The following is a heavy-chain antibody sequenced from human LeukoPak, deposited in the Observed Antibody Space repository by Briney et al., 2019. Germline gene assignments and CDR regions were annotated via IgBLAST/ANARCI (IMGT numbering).Heavy chain of an antibody. D-gene: IGHD4-17*01. V-gene: IGHV4-31*03. CDR2: IYYSGST. CDR3: ARDTYGDYGHWFDP. CDR1: GGSISSGGYY. Sequence: SETLSLTCTVSGGSISSGGYYWSWIRQHPGQGLEWIGYIYYSGSTYYNPSLKSRVTISVDTSKNQFSLKLSSVTAADTAVYYCARDTYGDYGHWFDPWGQGTLVTVSS. J-gene: IGHJ5*02.